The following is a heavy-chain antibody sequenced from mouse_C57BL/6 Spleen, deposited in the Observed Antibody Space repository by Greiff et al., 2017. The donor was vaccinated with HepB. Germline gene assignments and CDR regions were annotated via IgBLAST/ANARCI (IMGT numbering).Heavy chain of an antibody. Sequence: QVQLKESGPELVKPGASVKISCKASGYAFSSSWMNWVKQRPGKGLEWIGRIYPGDGDTNYNGKFKGKATLTADKSSSTAYMQLSSLTSEDSAVYFCARDYYGSSGAMDYWGQGTSVTVSS. CDR3: ARDYYGSSGAMDY. V-gene: IGHV1-82*01. D-gene: IGHD1-1*01. CDR1: GYAFSSSW. CDR2: IYPGDGDT. J-gene: IGHJ4*01.